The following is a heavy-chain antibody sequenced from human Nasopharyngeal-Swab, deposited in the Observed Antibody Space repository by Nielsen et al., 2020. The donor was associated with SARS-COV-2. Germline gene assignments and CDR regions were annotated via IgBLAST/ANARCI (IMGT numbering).Heavy chain of an antibody. CDR2: ISGSGGST. CDR1: GFTFSSYA. CDR3: AKDRDATYYYGSGSFDY. J-gene: IGHJ4*02. V-gene: IGHV3-23*01. Sequence: GESLKISCAASGFTFSSYAMSWVRQAPGKGLEWVSAISGSGGSTYYADSVKGRFTISRDNSKNTLYLQMNSLRAEDTAVYYCAKDRDATYYYGSGSFDYWGQGTLVTVSS. D-gene: IGHD3-10*01.